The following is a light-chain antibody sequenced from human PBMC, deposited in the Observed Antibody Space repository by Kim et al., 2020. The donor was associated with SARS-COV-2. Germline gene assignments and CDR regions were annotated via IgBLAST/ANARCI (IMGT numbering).Light chain of an antibody. V-gene: IGLV2-11*01. CDR2: AVS. CDR3: CSYAGNYTLV. Sequence: GQSVTISCTVTSSDVGGYNYVSWYQQHPGKAPKLVIYAVSKRPSGVPDRFSGSKSGNTASLTISGLQAEDEADYYCCSYAGNYTLVFGGGTQLTVL. CDR1: SSDVGGYNY. J-gene: IGLJ3*02.